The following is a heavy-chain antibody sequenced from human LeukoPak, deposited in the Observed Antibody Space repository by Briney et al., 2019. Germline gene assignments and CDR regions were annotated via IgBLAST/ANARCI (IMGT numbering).Heavy chain of an antibody. D-gene: IGHD4-17*01. J-gene: IGHJ6*03. CDR2: LSYSGRT. V-gene: IGHV4-31*03. Sequence: PSETLSLTCTVSGGSITSGGYYWNRIRQSPGKGLEWIGFLSYSGRTNYNPSLKSRLSLSVDTSKNQFSLRLNSVTAADTAVYYCARKNDYGESYYIDIWGKGTAVTVSS. CDR3: ARKNDYGESYYIDI. CDR1: GGSITSGGYY.